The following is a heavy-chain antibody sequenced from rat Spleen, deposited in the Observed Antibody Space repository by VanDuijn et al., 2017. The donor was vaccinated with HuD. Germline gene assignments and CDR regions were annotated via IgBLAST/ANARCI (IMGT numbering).Heavy chain of an antibody. J-gene: IGHJ2*01. CDR3: ARARYSGGRLDY. Sequence: EVQLQESGPGLVKPSQSLSLTCSVTGYSITSNYRWNWIRKFPGNKLEWMGYINSAGSTNYNPSLKSRISITRDTSKNQFFLHLNSVTTEDTATYYCARARYSGGRLDYWGQGVMVTVSS. CDR2: INSAGST. CDR1: GYSITSNYR. D-gene: IGHD1-1*01. V-gene: IGHV3-3*01.